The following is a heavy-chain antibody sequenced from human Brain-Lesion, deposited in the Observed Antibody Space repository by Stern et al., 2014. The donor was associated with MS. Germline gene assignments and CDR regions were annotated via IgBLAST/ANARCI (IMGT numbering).Heavy chain of an antibody. CDR1: YDSISSYY. D-gene: IGHD3-22*01. J-gene: IGHJ4*02. V-gene: IGHV4-59*01. CDR3: ARAFSDYHDSTPGY. Sequence: QLQLQESGPGLVKPSETLSLTCTVSYDSISSYYWTWLRQPPGKGLEWIGYINYRRNPNYNPALKSRVTISVDTSKNQFSLKLTSVTAADTAVYYCARAFSDYHDSTPGYWGQGTLVTVPS. CDR2: INYRRNP.